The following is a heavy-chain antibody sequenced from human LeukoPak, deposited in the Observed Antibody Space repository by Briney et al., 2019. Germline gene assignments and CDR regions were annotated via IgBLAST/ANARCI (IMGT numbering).Heavy chain of an antibody. D-gene: IGHD3-10*02. Sequence: GGSLRLSCLVSEFITYGMNWVRQAPGEGLEWVSYISSSGSTIYYADSVKGRFTISRDNAKNSLYLQMNSLRAEDTAVYYCAELGITMIGGVWGKGTTVTISS. CDR2: ISSSGSTI. V-gene: IGHV3-48*03. CDR3: AELGITMIGGV. CDR1: EFITYG. J-gene: IGHJ6*04.